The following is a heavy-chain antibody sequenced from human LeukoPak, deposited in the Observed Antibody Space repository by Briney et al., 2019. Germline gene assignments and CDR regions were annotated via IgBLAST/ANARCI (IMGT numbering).Heavy chain of an antibody. Sequence: SETLSLTCAVYGGSFSGYYWSWIRQPPGKGLEWIGEINHSGSTNYNPSLKSRVTISVDTSKNQFSLKLSSVTAADTAVYYCARGQNYDFWSGYFGVASFYYYGMDVWGQGITVTVSS. CDR1: GGSFSGYY. CDR3: ARGQNYDFWSGYFGVASFYYYGMDV. D-gene: IGHD3-3*01. CDR2: INHSGST. V-gene: IGHV4-34*01. J-gene: IGHJ6*02.